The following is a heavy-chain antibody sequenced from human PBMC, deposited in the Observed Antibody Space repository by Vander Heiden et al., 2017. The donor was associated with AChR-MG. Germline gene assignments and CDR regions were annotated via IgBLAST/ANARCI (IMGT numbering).Heavy chain of an antibody. V-gene: IGHV3-33*01. CDR1: GFTFSSYG. D-gene: IGHD1-26*01. J-gene: IGHJ4*02. CDR2: IWYDGSNK. Sequence: QVQLVESGGGVVQPGRSLRLSCAASGFTFSSYGMHWVRQAPGKGLEWVAVIWYDGSNKYYADSVKGRFTISRDNSKNTLYLQMNSLRAEDTAVYYCARDSTDSGSCFDYWGQGTLVTVSS. CDR3: ARDSTDSGSCFDY.